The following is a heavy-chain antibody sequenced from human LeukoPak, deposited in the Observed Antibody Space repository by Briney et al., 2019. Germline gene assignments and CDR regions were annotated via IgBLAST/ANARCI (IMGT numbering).Heavy chain of an antibody. CDR2: INPNSGGT. CDR3: ARGRPRQSGYYPNFDY. J-gene: IGHJ4*02. Sequence: ASVKVSYKASGYTFTVYYMHWVRQAPGQGLEWMGWINPNSGGTNYAQKFQGRVTMTRDTSISTAYMELSRLRSDDTAVYYCARGRPRQSGYYPNFDYWGQGTLVTVSS. CDR1: GYTFTVYY. D-gene: IGHD3-22*01. V-gene: IGHV1-2*02.